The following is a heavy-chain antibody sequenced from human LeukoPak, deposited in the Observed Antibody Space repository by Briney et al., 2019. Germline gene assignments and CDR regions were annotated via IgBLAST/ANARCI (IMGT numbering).Heavy chain of an antibody. D-gene: IGHD2/OR15-2a*01. CDR1: GGSISSYY. CDR2: IYYSGST. J-gene: IGHJ6*03. V-gene: IGHV4-59*01. CDR3: ARSLSRDYFYQRGYYYYYMGV. Sequence: KSSETLSLTCTVSGGSISSYYWSWIRQPPGKGLEWIGYIYYSGSTNYNPSLKSRVTISVDTSKNQFSLKLSSVTAADTAVYYCARSLSRDYFYQRGYYYYYMGVWGKGTTVTISS.